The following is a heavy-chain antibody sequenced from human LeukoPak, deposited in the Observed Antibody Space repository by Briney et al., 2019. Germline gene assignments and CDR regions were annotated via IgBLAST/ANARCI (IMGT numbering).Heavy chain of an antibody. Sequence: ASVQVSCKASGHSFTFYFIHWVRQAPGQGLEWLGFINPSGSRTTFTQSFQGRVTVTRDTSTNTVYMKLRNLTSDDTALYYCAHGGDYGDYVAASWGQGTLVTVS. D-gene: IGHD4-17*01. J-gene: IGHJ5*02. CDR2: INPSGSRT. V-gene: IGHV1-46*01. CDR3: AHGGDYGDYVAAS. CDR1: GHSFTFYF.